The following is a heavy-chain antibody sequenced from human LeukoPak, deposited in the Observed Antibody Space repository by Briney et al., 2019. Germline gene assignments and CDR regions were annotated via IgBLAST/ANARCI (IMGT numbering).Heavy chain of an antibody. J-gene: IGHJ4*02. Sequence: PSETLSLTCTVSGASISSYYWSWIRQPAGKGLEWIGRIYASGSTNYNPSLKSQVTISVDTSKNQFSLKLSSVTAADTAVYYCARGEWDLLFDYWGQGTLVTVSS. CDR3: ARGEWDLLFDY. V-gene: IGHV4-4*07. CDR1: GASISSYY. D-gene: IGHD1-26*01. CDR2: IYASGST.